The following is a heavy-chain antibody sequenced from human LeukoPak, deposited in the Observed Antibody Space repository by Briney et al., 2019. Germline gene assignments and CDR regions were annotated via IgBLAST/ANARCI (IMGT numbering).Heavy chain of an antibody. D-gene: IGHD3-16*01. CDR3: ARDDVWAFDI. J-gene: IGHJ3*02. CDR2: IGSSSISI. V-gene: IGHV3-48*01. Sequence: GGSLRLSCAASGFTFSSYGMSWVRQAPGKGLEWVSYIGSSSISIYYADSVRGRFTISRDNGKSSLFLQMNSLRAEDTAVYYCARDDVWAFDIWGQGTMVTVSS. CDR1: GFTFSSYG.